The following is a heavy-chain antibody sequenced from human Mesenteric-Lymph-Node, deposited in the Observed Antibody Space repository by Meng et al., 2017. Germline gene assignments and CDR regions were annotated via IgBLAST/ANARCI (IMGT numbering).Heavy chain of an antibody. V-gene: IGHV3-74*01. CDR2: INSDGGTP. J-gene: IGHJ5*02. Sequence: GESLKISCAASGFLSNNYWHWVRQAPGKGLVWVSRINSDGGTPVYADSVKGRFTISRDNAKNSLYLQMNSLRAEDTAVYYCARGATIGYLVSGPWGQGTLVTVSS. CDR3: ARGATIGYLVSGP. CDR1: GFLSNNYW. D-gene: IGHD2-8*01.